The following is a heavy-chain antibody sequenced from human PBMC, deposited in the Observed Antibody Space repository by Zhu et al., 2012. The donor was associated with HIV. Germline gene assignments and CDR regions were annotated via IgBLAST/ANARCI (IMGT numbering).Heavy chain of an antibody. V-gene: IGHV4-39*01. CDR3: AKTRTSGWYSYAFDI. Sequence: QVQLQESGPGLVKPSETLSLTCTVSGGSISSSSYYWGWIRQPPGKGLEWIGSIYYRGSTYYNPSLKSRVTISVDTSKNRFSLKLSSVTAADTAVYYCAKTRTSGWYSYAFDIWGQGRMVTVSS. D-gene: IGHD6-19*01. J-gene: IGHJ3*02. CDR1: GGSISSSSYY. CDR2: IYYRGST.